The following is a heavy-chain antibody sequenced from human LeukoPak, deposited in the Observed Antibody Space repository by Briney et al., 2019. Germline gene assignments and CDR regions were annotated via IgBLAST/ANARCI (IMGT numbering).Heavy chain of an antibody. CDR3: AKDPPPFIVVVTATPDY. V-gene: IGHV3-23*01. CDR2: ISGSGGST. D-gene: IGHD2-21*02. Sequence: PGGSLRLSCAASGFTFSSYAMSWVRQAPGKGLEWVSAISGSGGSTYYADSVKGRFTISRDNSKNTLYLQMNSLRAEDTAVYYCAKDPPPFIVVVTATPDYWGQGTLVTVSS. J-gene: IGHJ4*02. CDR1: GFTFSSYA.